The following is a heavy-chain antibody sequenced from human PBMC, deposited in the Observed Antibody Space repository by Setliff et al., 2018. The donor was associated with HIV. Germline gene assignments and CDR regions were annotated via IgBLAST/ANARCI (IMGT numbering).Heavy chain of an antibody. Sequence: SSETLSLTCAVSGYSINNGYYWGWIRQPPGKGLEWIGSLYHSGTTFYNPSLKTRVTISVDRSKNQFSLNLTSVTAADTAVYYCARHGEQQPTRRWGQGTLVTVSS. V-gene: IGHV4-38-2*01. CDR1: GYSINNGYY. J-gene: IGHJ4*02. CDR2: LYHSGTT. D-gene: IGHD6-13*01. CDR3: ARHGEQQPTRR.